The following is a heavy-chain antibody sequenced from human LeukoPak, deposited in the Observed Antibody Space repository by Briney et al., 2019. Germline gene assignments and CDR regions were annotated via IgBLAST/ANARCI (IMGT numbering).Heavy chain of an antibody. CDR2: IWYDGSNK. CDR1: GFAFSSYA. J-gene: IGHJ5*02. D-gene: IGHD5-12*01. V-gene: IGHV3-33*01. Sequence: PGRSLRLSCAASGFAFSSYAMHCVRQAPGKGLEWVAAIWYDGSNKYYGDFVKGRFTISRDNSKNTLYLQMDSLRAEDTAVYYCARGYSSIIMSLFDPWGQGTLVTVSS. CDR3: ARGYSSIIMSLFDP.